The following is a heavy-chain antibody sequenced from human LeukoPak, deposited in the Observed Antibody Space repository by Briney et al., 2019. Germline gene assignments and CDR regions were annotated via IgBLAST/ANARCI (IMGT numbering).Heavy chain of an antibody. CDR2: FAPEDGET. Sequence: ASVRVSCKLSGYTLSALSMHWVRQAPGKGLEWMGGFAPEDGETIYAPEFQGRVTMTRDTSISTAYMELSRLRSDDTAVYYCARDYCSSTSCLFDYWGQGTLVTVSS. J-gene: IGHJ4*02. D-gene: IGHD2-2*01. CDR3: ARDYCSSTSCLFDY. V-gene: IGHV1-24*01. CDR1: GYTLSALS.